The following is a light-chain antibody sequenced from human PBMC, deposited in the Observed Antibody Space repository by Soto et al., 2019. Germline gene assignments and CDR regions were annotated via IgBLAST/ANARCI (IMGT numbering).Light chain of an antibody. V-gene: IGKV3-20*01. CDR3: QQYGSLPET. Sequence: EIVLTQSTGTLSLSPGERATLSCRASQVVSFSYLAWYQQTPGQAPRLLISEASRRATGIPDRFSGSGSGTDFTLTISRLGAEDFAVYYFQQYGSLPETFGQGTRVEIK. J-gene: IGKJ1*01. CDR1: QVVSFSY. CDR2: EAS.